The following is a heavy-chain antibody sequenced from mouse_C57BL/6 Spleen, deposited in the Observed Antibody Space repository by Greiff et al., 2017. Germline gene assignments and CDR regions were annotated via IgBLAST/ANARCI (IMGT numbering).Heavy chain of an antibody. D-gene: IGHD1-1*01. CDR1: GYTFTSYW. CDR2: IDPSDSET. CDR3: GRRGVYYRTGAMGY. J-gene: IGHJ4*01. Sequence: QVHVKQPGAELVRPGSSVKLSCKASGYTFTSYWMHWVKQRPIQGLEWIGNIDPSDSETQYNQKFKDKATLTVDKSSSTAYMQLSSLTSEDSAVYYGGRRGVYYRTGAMGYWGQGTSVTVSS. V-gene: IGHV1-52*01.